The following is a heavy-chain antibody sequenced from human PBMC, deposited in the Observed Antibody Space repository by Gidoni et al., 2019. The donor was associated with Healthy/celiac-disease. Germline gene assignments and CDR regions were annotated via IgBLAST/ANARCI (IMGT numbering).Heavy chain of an antibody. CDR2: INPSGGST. CDR3: ARDSYSSGWLVGYWYFDL. D-gene: IGHD6-19*01. V-gene: IGHV1-46*01. CDR1: GYTFTRYY. Sequence: QVQLVQSGAEVKKPGASVKVSCKASGYTFTRYYMHWVRQAPGQGLEWMGIINPSGGSTSYAQKFQGRVTMTRDTSTSTVYMELSSLRSEDTAVYYCARDSYSSGWLVGYWYFDLWGRGTLVTVSS. J-gene: IGHJ2*01.